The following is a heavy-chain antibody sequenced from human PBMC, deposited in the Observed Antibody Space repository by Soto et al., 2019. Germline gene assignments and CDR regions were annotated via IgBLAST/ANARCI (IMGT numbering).Heavy chain of an antibody. J-gene: IGHJ6*02. Sequence: GASVKVSCKASGYTFTGYYMHWVRQAPGQGLEWMGWINPNSGGTNYAQKFQGWVTTTRDTSISTAYMELSRLRSDDTAVYYCARDMTTVTTASGYYYGMDVWGQGTTVTVSS. CDR2: INPNSGGT. V-gene: IGHV1-2*04. CDR1: GYTFTGYY. CDR3: ARDMTTVTTASGYYYGMDV. D-gene: IGHD4-17*01.